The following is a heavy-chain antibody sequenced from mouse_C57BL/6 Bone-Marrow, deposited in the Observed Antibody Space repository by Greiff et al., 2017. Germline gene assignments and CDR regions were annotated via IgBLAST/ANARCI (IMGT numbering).Heavy chain of an antibody. V-gene: IGHV1-64*01. CDR2: IHPNSGST. CDR1: GYTFTSYW. D-gene: IGHD1-1*01. J-gene: IGHJ1*03. CDR3: ARAPIYYYGSRYFDV. Sequence: QVQLQQSGAELVKPGASVKLSCKASGYTFTSYWMHWVKQRPGQGLEWIGMIHPNSGSTNYNEKFKSKATLTVDKSSSTAYMQLSSLTSEDSAVYYCARAPIYYYGSRYFDVWGTGTTVTVSS.